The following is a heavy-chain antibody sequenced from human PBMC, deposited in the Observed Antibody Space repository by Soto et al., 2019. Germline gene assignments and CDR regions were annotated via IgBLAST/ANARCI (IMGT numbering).Heavy chain of an antibody. CDR3: ARDNVLLWFGELDY. V-gene: IGHV1-3*01. CDR1: GYTFTSYA. Sequence: QVQLVQSGAEVKKPGASVKVSCKASGYTFTSYAMHWVRQAPGQRLEWMGWINAGNGNTKYSQKFQGRVTITRDTSASTAYMELSSLGSEDTAVYYCARDNVLLWFGELDYWGQGTLVTVSS. D-gene: IGHD3-10*01. J-gene: IGHJ4*02. CDR2: INAGNGNT.